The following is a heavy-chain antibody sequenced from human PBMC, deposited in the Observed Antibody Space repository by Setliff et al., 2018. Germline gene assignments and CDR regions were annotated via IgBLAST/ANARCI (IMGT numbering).Heavy chain of an antibody. CDR3: ARAKGYCSSTSCRIYYFDY. Sequence: ETLSLTCTVSGGSISSSSYYWGWIRQPPGKGLEWIGSIYYSGSTYYNPSLKSRVTISVDTSKNQFSLKLSSVTAADTAVYYCARAKGYCSSTSCRIYYFDYWGQGTLVTV. D-gene: IGHD2-2*01. V-gene: IGHV4-39*07. CDR1: GGSISSSSYY. CDR2: IYYSGST. J-gene: IGHJ4*02.